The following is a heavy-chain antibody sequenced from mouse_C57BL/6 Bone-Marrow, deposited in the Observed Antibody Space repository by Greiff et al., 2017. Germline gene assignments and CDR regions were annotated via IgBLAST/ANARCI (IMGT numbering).Heavy chain of an antibody. CDR1: GYTFTSYG. CDR3: AFTLYAMDY. Sequence: QVQLKESGAELARPGASVKLSCKASGYTFTSYGISWVKQRTGQGLEWIGNIYPSDSETHYNQKFKDKATLTVDKSSSTAYMQLSSLTSEDSAVYYCAFTLYAMDYWGQGTSVTVSS. CDR2: IYPSDSET. V-gene: IGHV1-61*01. J-gene: IGHJ4*01.